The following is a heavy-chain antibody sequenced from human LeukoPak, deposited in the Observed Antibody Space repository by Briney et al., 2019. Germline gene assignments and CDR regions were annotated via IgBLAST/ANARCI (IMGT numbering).Heavy chain of an antibody. J-gene: IGHJ6*02. CDR1: GFTFSESW. V-gene: IGHV3-7*01. CDR2: INHEGGGI. Sequence: PGGSLRLSCAASGFTFSESWMTWVRQVPGQGLEWVAHINHEGGGIQYVDSVKGRFTIPRDNAKGSVYLQMNSLRAEDTAIYHCATYINWVAGDVWGQGTTVIVSS. D-gene: IGHD1-1*01. CDR3: ATYINWVAGDV.